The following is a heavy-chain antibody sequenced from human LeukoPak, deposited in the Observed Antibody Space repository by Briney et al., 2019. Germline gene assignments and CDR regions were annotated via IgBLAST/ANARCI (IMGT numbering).Heavy chain of an antibody. CDR2: INSDGSST. J-gene: IGHJ4*02. Sequence: GGSLGLSCAASGFTFSSYWMHWVRQAPGKGLVWVSRINSDGSSTSYADSVKGRFTISRDNAKNTLYLQMNSLRAEDTAVYYCARGMREYYYDSSGYYPLDYWGQGTLVTVSS. V-gene: IGHV3-74*01. D-gene: IGHD3-22*01. CDR1: GFTFSSYW. CDR3: ARGMREYYYDSSGYYPLDY.